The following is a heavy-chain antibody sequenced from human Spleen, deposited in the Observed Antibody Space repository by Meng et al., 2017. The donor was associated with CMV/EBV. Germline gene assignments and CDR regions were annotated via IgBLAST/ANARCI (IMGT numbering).Heavy chain of an antibody. CDR3: ARGEATDMVVSLFDY. CDR1: GGSVSSGSYY. CDR2: IYYSGST. Sequence: SETLSLTCIVSGGSVSSGSYYWSWIRQPPGKGLEWIGYIYYSGSTNYNPSLKSRVTISVDTSKNQFSLKLTSVTAADTALYYCARGEATDMVVSLFDYWGQGTLVTVSS. V-gene: IGHV4-61*01. J-gene: IGHJ4*02. D-gene: IGHD4-23*01.